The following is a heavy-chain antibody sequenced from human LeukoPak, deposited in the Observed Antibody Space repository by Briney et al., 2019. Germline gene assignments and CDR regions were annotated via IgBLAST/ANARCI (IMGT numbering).Heavy chain of an antibody. CDR2: IKQDGSDK. CDR3: ARCVAAIDY. V-gene: IGHV3-7*05. D-gene: IGHD5-18*01. J-gene: IGHJ4*02. CDR1: GFTLRSYL. Sequence: GGPVRLSCGVSGFTLRSYLMMWLRPAPGKGGEGVANIKQDGSDKARVDSVKGRFTISRDNAKNSLYLQMNSLRAEDTAVYYCARCVAAIDYWGQGTLVTVSS.